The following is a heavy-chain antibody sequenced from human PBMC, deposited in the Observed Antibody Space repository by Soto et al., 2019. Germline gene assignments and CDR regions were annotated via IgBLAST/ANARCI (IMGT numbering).Heavy chain of an antibody. D-gene: IGHD3-22*01. CDR2: INPNSGGT. Sequence: GASVKVSCKASGYTFTGYYMHWVRQAPGQGLEWMGWINPNSGGTNYAQKFQGRVTMTRDTSISTAYMELSRLRSDDTAVYYCARVDHGGYYYDGSGGSCYYYYGMDVWGQGTTVTVSS. J-gene: IGHJ6*02. CDR3: ARVDHGGYYYDGSGGSCYYYYGMDV. V-gene: IGHV1-2*02. CDR1: GYTFTGYY.